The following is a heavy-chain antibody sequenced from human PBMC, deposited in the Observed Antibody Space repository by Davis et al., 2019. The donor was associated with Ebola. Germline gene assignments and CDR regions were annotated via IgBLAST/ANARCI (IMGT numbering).Heavy chain of an antibody. Sequence: LGGSLRLSCAASGFTFSSYNMNWVRQSPGKGLEWVSFITTSSSATYYAGSVKGRFTISRDNAKNSLYLQMNSLRDEDTAVYFCARGRPYGMDVWGQGTTVTVSS. J-gene: IGHJ6*02. CDR2: ITTSSSAT. V-gene: IGHV3-48*02. CDR1: GFTFSSYN. CDR3: ARGRPYGMDV.